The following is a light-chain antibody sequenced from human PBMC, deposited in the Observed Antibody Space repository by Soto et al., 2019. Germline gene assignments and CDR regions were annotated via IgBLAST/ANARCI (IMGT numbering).Light chain of an antibody. J-gene: IGKJ1*01. V-gene: IGKV1-5*01. Sequence: DIQMTQSPSTLSASVGDRVTITCRASQSISSWLAWYQQKPGKAPKLLSYDASSLESGVPSRFSGSGPGTEFTLTISSLQPDDFATYYCQQHNSYPWTFGQGTKVEIK. CDR1: QSISSW. CDR2: DAS. CDR3: QQHNSYPWT.